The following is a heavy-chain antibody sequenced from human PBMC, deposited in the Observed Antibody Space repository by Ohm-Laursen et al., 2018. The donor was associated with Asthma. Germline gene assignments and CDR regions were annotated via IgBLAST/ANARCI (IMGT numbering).Heavy chain of an antibody. CDR3: ARDKVATVTPDYYYGMDV. J-gene: IGHJ6*02. CDR2: IYYSGST. Sequence: SQTLSLTCTVSGGSISSGGYYWSWIRQHPGKGLEWIGYIYYSGSTYYNPSLKSRVTISVDTSKNQFSLKLSSVTAADTAVYYCARDKVATVTPDYYYGMDVWGQGTTVTVSS. V-gene: IGHV4-31*03. CDR1: GGSISSGGYY. D-gene: IGHD4-17*01.